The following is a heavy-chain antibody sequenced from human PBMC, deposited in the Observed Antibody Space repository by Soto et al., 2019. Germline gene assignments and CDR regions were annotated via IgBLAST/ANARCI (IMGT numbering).Heavy chain of an antibody. CDR1: GYTFTSYA. CDR2: INAGNGNT. J-gene: IGHJ5*02. D-gene: IGHD2-8*01. Sequence: ASVKVSCKASGYTFTSYAMHWVRQAPGQRLEWMGWINAGNGNTKYSQKFQGRVTITRDTSASTAYMELSSLRSEDTAVYYCARDTGYCTNGVCYRGYNWFDPWGQGTLVTVSS. CDR3: ARDTGYCTNGVCYRGYNWFDP. V-gene: IGHV1-3*01.